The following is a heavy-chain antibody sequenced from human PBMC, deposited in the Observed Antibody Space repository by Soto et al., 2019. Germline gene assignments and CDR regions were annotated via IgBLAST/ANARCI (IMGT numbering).Heavy chain of an antibody. Sequence: EVQLVESGGGLVQPGGSLRLSCAGPGFIFSNYWMDWVRQAPGTGLEWVERMDHDGPIDYADSVRDRFTLSRDNAADTLYLQMYSPRPDDTAADYCVRDSHGDYWGQGTLVTVSS. CDR2: MDHDGPI. CDR1: GFIFSNYW. V-gene: IGHV3-74*01. J-gene: IGHJ4*02. CDR3: VRDSHGDY.